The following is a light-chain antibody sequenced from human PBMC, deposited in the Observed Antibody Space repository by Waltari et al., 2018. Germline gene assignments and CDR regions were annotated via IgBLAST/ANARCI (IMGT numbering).Light chain of an antibody. CDR2: GKN. CDR1: SLRIYY. J-gene: IGLJ2*01. Sequence: SSELTQDPAVSVALRQTVRITCQGDSLRIYYVSWFLQKPGQAPALVIYGKNSRPSGIPHRFSASSSGSTASLTIIGAQAEDEADYYCHSRDISGDVLIGGGTKLPVV. CDR3: HSRDISGDVL. V-gene: IGLV3-19*01.